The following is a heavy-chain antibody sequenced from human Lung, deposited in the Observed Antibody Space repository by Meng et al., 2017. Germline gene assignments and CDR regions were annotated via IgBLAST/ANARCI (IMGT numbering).Heavy chain of an antibody. CDR2: ISHDGNTQ. Sequence: GGSLRLSCAASGFTFSSFAMHWVRQAPGKGLEWVAAISHDGNTQYYADSVKGRFTISRDNSKNTLFLQMSSLRADDTAVYSCARGALVATIFRYLGHWGQRTLVTVSS. CDR1: GFTFSSFA. J-gene: IGHJ4*02. V-gene: IGHV3-30*04. CDR3: ARGALVATIFRYLGH. D-gene: IGHD5-12*01.